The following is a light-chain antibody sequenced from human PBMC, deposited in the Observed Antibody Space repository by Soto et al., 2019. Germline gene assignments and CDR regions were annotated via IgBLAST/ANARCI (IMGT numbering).Light chain of an antibody. Sequence: EIVLTQSPGTLSLSPGERATLSCRTTQSVSSNYVAWYQQKPGQAPRLLVYGASSRATGIPDRFSDSVAGTEFTLTISRREPEDFAVYYCQQLESSGVTFGPGTKVDIK. V-gene: IGKV3-20*01. CDR3: QQLESSGVT. CDR2: GAS. J-gene: IGKJ3*01. CDR1: QSVSSNY.